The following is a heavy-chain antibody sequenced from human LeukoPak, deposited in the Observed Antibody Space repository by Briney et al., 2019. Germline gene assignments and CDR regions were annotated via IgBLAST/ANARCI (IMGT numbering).Heavy chain of an antibody. J-gene: IGHJ4*02. V-gene: IGHV1-18*01. D-gene: IGHD3-22*01. Sequence: RASVKVSCKASGYTFTSYGISWVRQAPGQGLEWMGWISAYNGNTNYAQKLQGRVTMTTDTSTSTAYMELRGLRSDDTAVYYCARDRSPYYYDSSGYLDYWGQGTLVTVSS. CDR2: ISAYNGNT. CDR3: ARDRSPYYYDSSGYLDY. CDR1: GYTFTSYG.